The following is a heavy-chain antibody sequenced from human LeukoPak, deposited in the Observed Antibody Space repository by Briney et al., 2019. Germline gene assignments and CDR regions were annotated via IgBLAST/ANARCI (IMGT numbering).Heavy chain of an antibody. J-gene: IGHJ1*01. V-gene: IGHV1-8*02. CDR1: GYTFTSYG. CDR2: MNPNSGNT. CDR3: ARGGSYSESRYLQH. D-gene: IGHD1-26*01. Sequence: ASVKVSCKASGYTFTSYGISWVRQAPGQGLEWMGWMNPNSGNTGYAQKYQGRVTMTRNTSITTAYMELSSLRAEDTAVYYCARGGSYSESRYLQHWGQGTLVTVSS.